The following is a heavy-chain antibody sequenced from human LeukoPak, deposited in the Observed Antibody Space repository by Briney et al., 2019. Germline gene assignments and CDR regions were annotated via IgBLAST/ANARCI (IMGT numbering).Heavy chain of an antibody. V-gene: IGHV3-21*01. Sequence: PGGSLRLSCAASGFTFSSHSMNWARQPPGKGLEWVSSISSSISYIYYADSVKGRFTISRDNAKNSLYLQMNSLRAEDTAVYYCARDCSSTSCYSYWGQGTLVTVSS. CDR1: GFTFSSHS. CDR2: ISSSISYI. CDR3: ARDCSSTSCYSY. D-gene: IGHD2-2*02. J-gene: IGHJ4*02.